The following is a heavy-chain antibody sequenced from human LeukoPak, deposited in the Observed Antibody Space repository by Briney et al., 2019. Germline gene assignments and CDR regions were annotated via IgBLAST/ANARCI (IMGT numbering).Heavy chain of an antibody. CDR1: GFTFDDYG. Sequence: PGGSLRLSRAASGFTFDDYGMSWVRQAPGKGLEWVSGINWNGGSTGYADSVKGRFTISRDNAKNSLYLQMNSLRAEDTALYYCARDSYYYGSGSQYYFDYWGQGTLVTVSS. J-gene: IGHJ4*02. CDR2: INWNGGST. CDR3: ARDSYYYGSGSQYYFDY. D-gene: IGHD3-10*01. V-gene: IGHV3-20*04.